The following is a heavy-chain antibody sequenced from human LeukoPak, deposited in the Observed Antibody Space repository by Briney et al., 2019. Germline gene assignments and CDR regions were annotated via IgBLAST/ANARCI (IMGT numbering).Heavy chain of an antibody. CDR1: GFTVSSNY. D-gene: IGHD1-26*01. CDR2: IFYSGTT. J-gene: IGHJ4*02. CDR3: ARQPYMLGAYYFDY. V-gene: IGHV4-59*08. Sequence: GSLRLSCAGSGFTVSSNYMTWVRQPPGKGLEWVGYIFYSGTTNYHPSLKSRVTVSVDTSNTHFSLQLGSVTAAATAVYYCARQPYMLGAYYFDYWGQGTLVTVSS.